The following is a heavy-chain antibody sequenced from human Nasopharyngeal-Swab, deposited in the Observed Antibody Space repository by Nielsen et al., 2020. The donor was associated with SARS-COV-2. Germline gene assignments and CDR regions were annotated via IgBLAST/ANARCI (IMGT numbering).Heavy chain of an antibody. CDR2: IRSKANSYAT. CDR3: TRHPNSPDYYYYMDV. CDR1: GFTFSGSA. V-gene: IGHV3-73*01. D-gene: IGHD4-23*01. J-gene: IGHJ6*03. Sequence: GESLKISCAASGFTFSGSAMHWVRQASGKGLEWVGRIRSKANSYATAYAASVKGRFTISRDDSKNTAYLQMNSLKTEDTAVYYCTRHPNSPDYYYYMDVWGKGTTVTVSS.